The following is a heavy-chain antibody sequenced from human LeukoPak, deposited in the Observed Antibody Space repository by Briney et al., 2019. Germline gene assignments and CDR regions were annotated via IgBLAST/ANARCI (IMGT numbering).Heavy chain of an antibody. Sequence: ASVKVSCKASGYTFTGYYMHWLRQAPGQGLEWMGWINPNSGGTNYAQKFQGRVTMTRDTSISTAYMEVSRLRSDDTAVYYCARVFYAKDIVVVPAYYYYYLDVWGKGTTVTVSS. CDR1: GYTFTGYY. J-gene: IGHJ6*03. CDR3: ARVFYAKDIVVVPAYYYYYLDV. D-gene: IGHD2-2*01. V-gene: IGHV1-2*02. CDR2: INPNSGGT.